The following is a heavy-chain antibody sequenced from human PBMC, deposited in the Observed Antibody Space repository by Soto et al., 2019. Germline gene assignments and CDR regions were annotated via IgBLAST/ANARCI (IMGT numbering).Heavy chain of an antibody. V-gene: IGHV4-59*01. Sequence: QVQLQESGPGLVKPSETLSLTCTVSGGSIRSYYWSWIRQPPGKGLEWIGYMYYSGRTNYNPSLKSRVTISVDTSKNQFSLKLSSVTAADTAVYYCARVWGGAFDIWGQGTMVTVSS. J-gene: IGHJ3*02. CDR3: ARVWGGAFDI. CDR2: MYYSGRT. CDR1: GGSIRSYY. D-gene: IGHD3-10*01.